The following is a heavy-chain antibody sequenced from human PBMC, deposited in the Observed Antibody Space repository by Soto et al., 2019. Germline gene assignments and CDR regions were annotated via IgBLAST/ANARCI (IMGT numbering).Heavy chain of an antibody. Sequence: MPLTCAASGFTFSSYGMHWVRQAPGKGLEWVAVIWYDGSNKYYADSVKGRFTISRDNSKNTLYLQMNSLRAEDTAVYYCARSRGRVGNGFFDYWGQGTLVTVSS. CDR1: GFTFSSYG. J-gene: IGHJ4*02. CDR3: ARSRGRVGNGFFDY. CDR2: IWYDGSNK. V-gene: IGHV3-33*01. D-gene: IGHD1-26*01.